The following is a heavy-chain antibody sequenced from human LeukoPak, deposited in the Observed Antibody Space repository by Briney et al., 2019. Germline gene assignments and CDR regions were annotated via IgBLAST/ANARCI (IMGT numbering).Heavy chain of an antibody. Sequence: GGSLRLSCVGSGFTFSNAWMNWVRQAPGKGLEWVSYIDLSGSTLYYVDSVKGRFTISRDNAKNSLYLQMNSLRAEDTAVYYCARGPPLFDPWGQGTLVAVSS. J-gene: IGHJ5*02. V-gene: IGHV3-48*04. CDR2: IDLSGSTL. CDR1: GFTFSNAW. CDR3: ARGPPLFDP.